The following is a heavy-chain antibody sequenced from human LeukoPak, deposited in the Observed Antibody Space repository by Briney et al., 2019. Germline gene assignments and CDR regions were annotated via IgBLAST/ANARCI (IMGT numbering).Heavy chain of an antibody. J-gene: IGHJ5*02. D-gene: IGHD6-13*01. Sequence: SETLSLTCTVSGGSISSYYWSWIRQPPGKGLEWIGYIYYSGSTNYNPSLKSRVTISVDTSKNRFSLKLSSVTAADTAVYYCARRWAAAGTNWFDPWGQGTLVTVSS. V-gene: IGHV4-59*08. CDR3: ARRWAAAGTNWFDP. CDR1: GGSISSYY. CDR2: IYYSGST.